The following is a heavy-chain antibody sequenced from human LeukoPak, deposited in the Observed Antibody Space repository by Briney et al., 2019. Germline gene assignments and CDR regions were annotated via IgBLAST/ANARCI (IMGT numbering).Heavy chain of an antibody. V-gene: IGHV4-59*12. J-gene: IGHJ4*02. CDR3: ATRGGYSYGYFDY. CDR1: GGSISSYY. D-gene: IGHD5-18*01. CDR2: IYYSGST. Sequence: SETLPPTCTVSGGSISSYYWSWIRQPPGKGLEWIGYIYYSGSTNYNPSLKSRVTISVDTSKNQFSLKLSSVTAADTAVYYCATRGGYSYGYFDYWGQGTLVTVSS.